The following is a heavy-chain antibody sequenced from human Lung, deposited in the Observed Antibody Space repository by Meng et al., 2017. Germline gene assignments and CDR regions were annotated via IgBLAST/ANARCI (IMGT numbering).Heavy chain of an antibody. CDR1: GFTFATYF. CDR2: FNPNGDVT. D-gene: IGHD3-22*01. J-gene: IGHJ4*03. Sequence: QVQLVQSGAEVKKPVVALKLSCETSGFTFATYFMHWLRQAPGQGLQWMGLFNPNGDVTTYSPRFQGRITLTGDTSTSTLYMELSSLTSDDTAVYYCAREMPMTCYFDQWGQGTLVTVSS. V-gene: IGHV1-46*01. CDR3: AREMPMTCYFDQ.